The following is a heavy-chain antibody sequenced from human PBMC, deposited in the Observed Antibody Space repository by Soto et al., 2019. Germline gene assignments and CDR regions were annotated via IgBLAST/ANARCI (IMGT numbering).Heavy chain of an antibody. V-gene: IGHV4-38-2*02. CDR2: TYHSGST. D-gene: IGHD3-10*01. J-gene: IGHJ4*02. CDR1: GYSISSGYY. CDR3: ARDRGDGYNPFDY. Sequence: SETLSLTCAVSGYSISSGYYWGWIRQPPGKGLEWIGSTYHSGSTYYNPSLKSRVTISVDTSKNQFSLKLSSVTAADTAVYYCARDRGDGYNPFDYWGQGTLVTVSS.